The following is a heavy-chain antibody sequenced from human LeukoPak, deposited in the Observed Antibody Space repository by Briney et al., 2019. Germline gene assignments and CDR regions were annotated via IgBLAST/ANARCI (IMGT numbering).Heavy chain of an antibody. CDR1: GFTFSDYW. D-gene: IGHD3-9*01. CDR3: AKVDYDIASIDY. CDR2: VSGSGGST. Sequence: GGSLRLSCAASGFTFSDYWMSWVRQAPGKGLEWVSAVSGSGGSTYYADSVKGRFTISRDNSKNTLYLQMNSLRAEDTAVYYCAKVDYDIASIDYWGQGTLVTVSS. V-gene: IGHV3-23*01. J-gene: IGHJ4*02.